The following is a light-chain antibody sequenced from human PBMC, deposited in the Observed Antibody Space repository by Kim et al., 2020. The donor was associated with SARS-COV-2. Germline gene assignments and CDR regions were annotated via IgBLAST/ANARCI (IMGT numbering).Light chain of an antibody. CDR2: RNN. V-gene: IGLV10-54*01. J-gene: IGLJ3*02. CDR1: SNNVGNQG. CDR3: SSWDSSLTAWV. Sequence: QTDTLTCTGNSNNVGNQGAAWLQHHQGHPPKLLSYRNNNRPSGISERLSASRSGNTASLTISGLQPEDEADYYCSSWDSSLTAWVFGGGTQLTVL.